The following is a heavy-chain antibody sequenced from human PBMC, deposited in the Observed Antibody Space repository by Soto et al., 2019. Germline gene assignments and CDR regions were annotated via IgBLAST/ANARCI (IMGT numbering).Heavy chain of an antibody. CDR3: ARWNASFRGSYDAFDI. D-gene: IGHD3-16*01. CDR2: ISSSSSYI. V-gene: IGHV3-21*01. CDR1: GFTFSSYS. J-gene: IGHJ3*02. Sequence: GGSLRLSCAASGFTFSSYSMNWVRQAPGKGLEWVSSISSSSSYIYYADSVKGRFTISRDNAKNSLYLQMNSLRAEDTAVYYCARWNASFRGSYDAFDIWGQGTMVTVSS.